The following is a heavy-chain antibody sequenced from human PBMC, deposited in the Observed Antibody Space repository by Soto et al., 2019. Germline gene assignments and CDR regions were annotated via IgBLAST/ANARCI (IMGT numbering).Heavy chain of an antibody. CDR1: WYSLTRYL. J-gene: IGHJ6*02. V-gene: IGHV5-51*01. CDR3: ARPSYSSSRYYGMDV. D-gene: IGHD6-6*01. CDR2: IYPGDSDT. Sequence: GGSLKISRKGFWYSLTRYLIRWGRQMPGKGLEWMGIIYPGDSDTRYSPSFQGQVTISADKSISTAYLQWSSLKASDTAMYYCARPSYSSSRYYGMDVWGQGTTVTVSS.